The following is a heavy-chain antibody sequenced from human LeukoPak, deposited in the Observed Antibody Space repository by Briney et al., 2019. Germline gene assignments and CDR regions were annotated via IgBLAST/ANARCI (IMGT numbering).Heavy chain of an antibody. Sequence: SETLSLTCAVYGGSFSGYYWSWIRQPPAKGQERNGEINHSGSTNYNPSLKSRVTISVDTSKNQFSLKLSSVTAADTAVYYCARGRAAAGTLYYYYMDVWGKGTTVTVSS. V-gene: IGHV4-34*01. D-gene: IGHD6-13*01. CDR1: GGSFSGYY. CDR2: INHSGST. CDR3: ARGRAAAGTLYYYYMDV. J-gene: IGHJ6*03.